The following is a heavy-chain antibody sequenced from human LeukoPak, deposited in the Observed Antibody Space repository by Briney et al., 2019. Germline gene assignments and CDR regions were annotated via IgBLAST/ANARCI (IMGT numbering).Heavy chain of an antibody. CDR3: ARVDGSYYESIDYFDY. D-gene: IGHD1-26*01. J-gene: IGHJ4*02. CDR2: INHSGST. Sequence: SETLSLTCAVYGGSLSDYYWSWIRQSPGKGLEWIGEINHSGSTNYNPSLKSRVTISVDTSRNQFSLKLSSVTAADTAVYYCARVDGSYYESIDYFDYWGQGTLVTVSS. V-gene: IGHV4-34*01. CDR1: GGSLSDYY.